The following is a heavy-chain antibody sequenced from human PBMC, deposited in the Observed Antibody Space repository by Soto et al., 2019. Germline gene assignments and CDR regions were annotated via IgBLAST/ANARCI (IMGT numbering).Heavy chain of an antibody. J-gene: IGHJ4*02. CDR3: ARARIVGIIYFDS. V-gene: IGHV4-4*07. CDR2: IHSSGTT. Sequence: SETLSLTCTVSGGSISSFYWSWIRQPAGKGLEWIGRIHSSGTTNYNPSRKGRVTMSVDTSKNQFSLSLSSVTAADTAVYYCARARIVGIIYFDSWGQGTQAT. CDR1: GGSISSFY. D-gene: IGHD1-26*01.